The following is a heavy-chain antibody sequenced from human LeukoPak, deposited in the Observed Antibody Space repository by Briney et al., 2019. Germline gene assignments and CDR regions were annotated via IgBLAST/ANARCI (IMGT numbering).Heavy chain of an antibody. CDR2: IKQDGSEK. CDR1: GFTFSSYA. CDR3: ARVLPSRYSSGWADAFDI. J-gene: IGHJ3*02. Sequence: GGSLRLSCAASGFTFSSYAMSWVRQAPGKGLEWVANIKQDGSEKYYVDSVKGRFTISRDNAKNSLYLQMNSLRAEDTAVYYCARVLPSRYSSGWADAFDIWGQGTMVTVSS. V-gene: IGHV3-7*01. D-gene: IGHD6-19*01.